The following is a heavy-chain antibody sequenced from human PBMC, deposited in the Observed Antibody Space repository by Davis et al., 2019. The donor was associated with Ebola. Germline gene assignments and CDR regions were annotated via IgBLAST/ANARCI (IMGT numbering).Heavy chain of an antibody. CDR3: AKLGRSSDYYGRHFDW. CDR1: GYSFTTYW. Sequence: QVSCKVSGYSFTTYWIGWVRQMPGKGLEWMGTVYPGDSDTRYSPSFQGHVTISAEKSSNTAYLQWSSLKASDTATYYCAKLGRSSDYYGRHFDWWGQGTRVTVSS. CDR2: VYPGDSDT. V-gene: IGHV5-51*01. J-gene: IGHJ4*02. D-gene: IGHD2-21*02.